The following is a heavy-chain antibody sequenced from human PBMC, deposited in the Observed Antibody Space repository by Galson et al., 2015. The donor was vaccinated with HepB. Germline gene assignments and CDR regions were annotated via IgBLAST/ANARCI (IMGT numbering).Heavy chain of an antibody. CDR1: GFTFSSYG. J-gene: IGHJ5*02. CDR2: IWYDGSNK. D-gene: IGHD4-11*01. CDR3: ARGFWRYTVTTGSGWFDP. V-gene: IGHV3-33*01. Sequence: SLRLSCAASGFTFSSYGMHWVRQAPGKGLEWVAVIWYDGSNKYYADSVKGRFTISRDNPKNTLYLQMNSLRAEDTAVYYCARGFWRYTVTTGSGWFDPWGQGTLVTVSS.